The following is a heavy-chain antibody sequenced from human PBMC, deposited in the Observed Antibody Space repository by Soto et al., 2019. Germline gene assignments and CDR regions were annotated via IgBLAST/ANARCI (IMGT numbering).Heavy chain of an antibody. Sequence: SETLSLTCTVSGGSISSGGYYWSWIRQHPGRGLEWIGYIYYSGSTYYNPSLKSRVTISVDTSKNQFSLKLSSVTAADTAVYYCARRGLTGYYIDYWGQGTLVTVSS. J-gene: IGHJ4*02. CDR3: ARRGLTGYYIDY. D-gene: IGHD3-9*01. V-gene: IGHV4-31*03. CDR2: IYYSGST. CDR1: GGSISSGGYY.